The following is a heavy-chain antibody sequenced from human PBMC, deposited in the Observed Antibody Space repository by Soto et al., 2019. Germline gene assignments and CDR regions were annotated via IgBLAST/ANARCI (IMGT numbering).Heavy chain of an antibody. D-gene: IGHD3-22*01. J-gene: IGHJ5*02. V-gene: IGHV4-30-4*02. CDR3: ARGLYYYDSSGRDWFDP. Sequence: SETLSLTCTVSGGSISSGDHYWSWIRQPPGKGLEWIGYIYYSGSTYYNPSLKSRVTISVDTSKNQFSLKLSSVTAADTAVYYCARGLYYYDSSGRDWFDPWGQGTLVTVSS. CDR1: GGSISSGDHY. CDR2: IYYSGST.